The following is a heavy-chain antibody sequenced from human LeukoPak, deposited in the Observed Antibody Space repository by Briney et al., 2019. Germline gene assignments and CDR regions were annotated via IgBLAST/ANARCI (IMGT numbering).Heavy chain of an antibody. CDR3: AREGTTLWYYFDY. V-gene: IGHV3-7*01. Sequence: GGSLRLPCAASGFTFSSYWMSWVRQAPGKGLEWVANIKQDGSDKYYVDSVKGRFTISRDNAKNSLYLQMNSLRAEDTAVYYCAREGTTLWYYFDYWGRGTLVTVSS. CDR2: IKQDGSDK. D-gene: IGHD4-11*01. J-gene: IGHJ4*02. CDR1: GFTFSSYW.